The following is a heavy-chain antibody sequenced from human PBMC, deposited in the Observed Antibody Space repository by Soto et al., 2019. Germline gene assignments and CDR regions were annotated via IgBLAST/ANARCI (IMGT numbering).Heavy chain of an antibody. Sequence: SETLSLTCTVSGGSISSSSYYWGWIRQPPGKGLEWFGSIYYSGSTYYNPSLKSRVTISVDTSKNQFSLKLSSVTAADTAVYYCARHGPPFGVDYWGQGTLVTVSS. CDR2: IYYSGST. CDR3: ARHGPPFGVDY. J-gene: IGHJ4*02. CDR1: GGSISSSSYY. D-gene: IGHD3-16*01. V-gene: IGHV4-39*01.